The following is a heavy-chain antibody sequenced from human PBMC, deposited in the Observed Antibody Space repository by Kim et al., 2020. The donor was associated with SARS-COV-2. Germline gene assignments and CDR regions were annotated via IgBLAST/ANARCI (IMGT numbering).Heavy chain of an antibody. D-gene: IGHD2-2*01. J-gene: IGHJ6*02. CDR1: GYTFTSYA. CDR3: AREAVGYCSSTSCYGGYYYYGMDV. Sequence: ASVKVSCKASGYTFTSYAMNWVRQAPGQGLEWMGWINTNTGNPTYAQGFTGRFVFSLDTSVSTAYLQISSLKAEDTAVYYCAREAVGYCSSTSCYGGYYYYGMDVWGQGTTVTVSS. V-gene: IGHV7-4-1*02. CDR2: INTNTGNP.